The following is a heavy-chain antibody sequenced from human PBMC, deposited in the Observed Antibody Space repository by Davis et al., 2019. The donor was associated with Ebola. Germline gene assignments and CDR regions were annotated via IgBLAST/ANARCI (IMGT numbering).Heavy chain of an antibody. J-gene: IGHJ4*02. V-gene: IGHV4-39*01. CDR3: ARHEYTSSSSPFDY. Sequence: MPGGSLRLSCAVSGGSISSSSYYWAWIRQPPGKGLEWIVSIYYSGITFYNPSLKSRVTMSVDTSKNQFSLKLHSVTAADTAVYYCARHEYTSSSSPFDYWGQGTLVTVSS. CDR1: GGSISSSSYY. CDR2: IYYSGIT. D-gene: IGHD2-2*01.